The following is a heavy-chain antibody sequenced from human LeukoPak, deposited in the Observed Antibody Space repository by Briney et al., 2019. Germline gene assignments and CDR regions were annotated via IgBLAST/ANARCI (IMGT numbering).Heavy chain of an antibody. V-gene: IGHV3-48*03. Sequence: GGSLRLSCAASGFTFSSYEMNWVRQAPGKGLEWVSYISSSGSTIYYADSVKGRFTISRDNSKNTVYLQMNSLRAEDTAVYYCAKSGPYYFDYWGQGTPVTVSS. CDR2: ISSSGSTI. CDR1: GFTFSSYE. CDR3: AKSGPYYFDY. J-gene: IGHJ4*02.